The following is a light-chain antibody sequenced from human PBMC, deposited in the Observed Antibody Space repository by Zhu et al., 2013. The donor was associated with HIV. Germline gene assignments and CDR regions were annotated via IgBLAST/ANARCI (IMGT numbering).Light chain of an antibody. CDR2: DAS. V-gene: IGKV1-5*01. CDR1: QSISSS. J-gene: IGKJ1*01. Sequence: DIQMTQSPSALSASVGDRVIITCRASQSISSSLAWYQQKPGKAPNLLISDASSLESGVPSRFSGSESGTEFTLTISSLQPDDFATYYCQQYNSYPWTFGQGTKVEIK. CDR3: QQYNSYPWT.